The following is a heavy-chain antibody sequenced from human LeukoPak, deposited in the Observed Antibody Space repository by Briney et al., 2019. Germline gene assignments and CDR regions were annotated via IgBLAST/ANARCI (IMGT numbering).Heavy chain of an antibody. CDR2: IRTKGYGGTR. CDR3: TRVDCSGASCYGEGWFDP. J-gene: IGHJ5*02. V-gene: IGHV3-49*03. D-gene: IGHD2-15*01. CDR1: GFTFGDHA. Sequence: PGGSLRLSCIGSGFTFGDHAMNWFRQAPGKGLEWVGFIRTKGYGGTREYAASVKGRFTISRDDSKSVAYLQMDSLKTEDTAVHYCTRVDCSGASCYGEGWFDPWGQGTLVTVSS.